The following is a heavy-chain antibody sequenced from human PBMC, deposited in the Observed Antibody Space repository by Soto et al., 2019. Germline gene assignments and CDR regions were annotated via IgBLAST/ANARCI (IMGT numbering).Heavy chain of an antibody. J-gene: IGHJ5*02. CDR2: VYHTGDT. Sequence: ETLSVTCGVSGGTVASSHWWSWVRQSPGRGLEWIGNVYHTGDTNFNPSLQSRVTFSVDKSNNQFSLRLTSVTAADTAVYFCAREIVTAGGNNYFDPWGPGTLVTVSS. D-gene: IGHD2-21*02. CDR1: GGTVASSHW. CDR3: AREIVTAGGNNYFDP. V-gene: IGHV4-4*01.